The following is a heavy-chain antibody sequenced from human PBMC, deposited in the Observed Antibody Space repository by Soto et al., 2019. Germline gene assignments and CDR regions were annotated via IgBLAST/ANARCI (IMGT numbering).Heavy chain of an antibody. D-gene: IGHD3-22*01. CDR1: GGSFSGYY. V-gene: IGHV4-34*01. Sequence: SETLSLTCAVYGGSFSGYYWSWIRQPPGKGLEWIGEINHSGSTNYNPSLKSRVTISVDTSKNQFSLKLSSVTAADTAVYYCARQDDSSGYYLDYWGQGTLVTVSS. CDR2: INHSGST. CDR3: ARQDDSSGYYLDY. J-gene: IGHJ4*02.